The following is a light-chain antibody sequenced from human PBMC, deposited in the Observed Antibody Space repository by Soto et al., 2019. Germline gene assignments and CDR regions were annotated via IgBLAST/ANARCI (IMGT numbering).Light chain of an antibody. CDR1: SGRIASNY. V-gene: IGLV6-57*01. J-gene: IGLJ3*02. CDR3: QSYDSSIRV. CDR2: EDN. Sequence: NFMLTQPHSVSESPGKTVTISCTRSSGRIASNYVQWYQQRPGSSPTTVIYEDNQRSSGVPDRFSGSIDRSSNSASLTISGLKTEDEADYYCQSYDSSIRVFGGGTKLTVL.